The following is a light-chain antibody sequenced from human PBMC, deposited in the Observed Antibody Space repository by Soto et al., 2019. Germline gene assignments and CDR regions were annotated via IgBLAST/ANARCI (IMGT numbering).Light chain of an antibody. V-gene: IGKV3-11*01. CDR1: QSVSTY. Sequence: EIVLTQSPATLSLSPGDRATLSCRASQSVSTYLAWYQQKPGQAPRLLIYDASNRATGIPPRFSGSGSGTDFTLTISSLEPEDFAVYYCQQRSNWPPTFGGGTKVEIK. CDR2: DAS. J-gene: IGKJ4*01. CDR3: QQRSNWPPT.